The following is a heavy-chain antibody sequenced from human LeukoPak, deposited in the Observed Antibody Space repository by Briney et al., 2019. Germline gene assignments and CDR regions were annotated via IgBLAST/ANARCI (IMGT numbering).Heavy chain of an antibody. V-gene: IGHV1-69*06. CDR1: GGTFSSYA. CDR2: IIPIFGTA. J-gene: IGHJ6*03. CDR3: ARVRAARVYYYYYMDV. Sequence: GASVKVSCKASGGTFSSYAISWVRQAPGQGLEWIGGIIPIFGTANYAQKFQGRVTITADKSTSTAYMELSSLRSEDTAVYYCARVRAARVYYYYYMDVWGKGTTVTVSS. D-gene: IGHD6-6*01.